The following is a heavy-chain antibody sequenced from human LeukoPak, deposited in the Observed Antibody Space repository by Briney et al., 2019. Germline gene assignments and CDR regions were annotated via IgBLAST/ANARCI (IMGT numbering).Heavy chain of an antibody. V-gene: IGHV4-59*12. CDR3: ARKNSSGWYLQYYFDY. CDR1: GGSISSYY. J-gene: IGHJ4*02. Sequence: SETLSLTCTVSGGSISSYYWSWIRQPPGKGLEWIGYIYYSGSTNYNPSLKSRVTISVDTSKNQFSLKLSSVTAADTAVYYCARKNSSGWYLQYYFDYWGQGTLVTVSS. D-gene: IGHD6-19*01. CDR2: IYYSGST.